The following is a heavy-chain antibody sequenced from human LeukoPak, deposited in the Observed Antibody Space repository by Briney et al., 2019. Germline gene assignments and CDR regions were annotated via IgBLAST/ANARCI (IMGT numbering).Heavy chain of an antibody. J-gene: IGHJ4*02. Sequence: GESLKITCKGSGYSFTSYWIGWVRQMPGKGLEWMGIIYPGDSDTRYSPSFQGQVTISADTSINTAYLQWSTLEASDTAMYYCARRLPQLEYFDYWGQGTLVTVSS. CDR1: GYSFTSYW. D-gene: IGHD1-1*01. V-gene: IGHV5-51*01. CDR2: IYPGDSDT. CDR3: ARRLPQLEYFDY.